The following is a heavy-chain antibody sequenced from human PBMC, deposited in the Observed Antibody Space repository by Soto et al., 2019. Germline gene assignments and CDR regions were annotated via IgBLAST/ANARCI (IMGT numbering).Heavy chain of an antibody. J-gene: IGHJ2*01. CDR2: MNPNSGNT. Sequence: GASVKVSCKASGYTFTSYDINWVRQATGQGLEWMGWMNPNSGNTGYAQKFQGRVTMTRNTSISTAYMGLSSLRSEDTALYYCARRYDFWSGYVAYWYFDLWGRGTLVTVSS. D-gene: IGHD3-3*01. CDR3: ARRYDFWSGYVAYWYFDL. V-gene: IGHV1-8*01. CDR1: GYTFTSYD.